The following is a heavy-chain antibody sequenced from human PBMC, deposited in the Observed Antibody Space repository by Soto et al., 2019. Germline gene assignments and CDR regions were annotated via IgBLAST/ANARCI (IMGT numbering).Heavy chain of an antibody. V-gene: IGHV3-30*18. J-gene: IGHJ4*02. CDR1: GFTFSSYG. D-gene: IGHD5-18*01. Sequence: QVQLVESGGGVVQPGRSLRLSCAASGFTFSSYGMHWVRQAPGKGLEWVAVISHDGSNKYYADSVKGRFTISRDNSKNTLYLQMNSLRAEDTAVYYCAKAVGYSYGYSLGYWGQGTLVTVSS. CDR2: ISHDGSNK. CDR3: AKAVGYSYGYSLGY.